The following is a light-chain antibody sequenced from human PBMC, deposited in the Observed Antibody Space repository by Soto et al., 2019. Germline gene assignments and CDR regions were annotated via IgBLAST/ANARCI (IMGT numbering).Light chain of an antibody. J-gene: IGLJ3*02. CDR2: EVS. CDR3: SSYTTSKTLV. Sequence: QSALTQPASVSGSPGQSITISCTGSSSDVGGENYVSWYQQHPGKAPKVMLYEVSKRPSGVSDRFAGSKSGNTASLTIFGLQAEDEADYYCSSYTTSKTLVFGGGTKLTVL. CDR1: SSDVGGENY. V-gene: IGLV2-14*01.